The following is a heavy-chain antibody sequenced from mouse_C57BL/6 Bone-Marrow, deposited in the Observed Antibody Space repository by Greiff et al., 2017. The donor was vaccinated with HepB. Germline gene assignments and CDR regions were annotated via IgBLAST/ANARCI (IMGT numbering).Heavy chain of an antibody. V-gene: IGHV1-50*01. CDR1: GYTFTSYW. CDR3: ARGEDAMDY. J-gene: IGHJ4*01. CDR2: IDPSDSYT. Sequence: VQLQQPGAELVKPGASVKLSCKASGYTFTSYWMQWVKQRPGQGLEWIGEIDPSDSYTNYNQKFKGKATLTVDTSSSTAYMQLSSLTSEDSAVYYCARGEDAMDYWGQGNSVTVSS.